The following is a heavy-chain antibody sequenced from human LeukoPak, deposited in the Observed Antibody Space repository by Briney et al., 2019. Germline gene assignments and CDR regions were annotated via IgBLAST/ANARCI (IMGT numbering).Heavy chain of an antibody. Sequence: GGSLRLSCAASGFTFSSYSMNWVRQAPGKGLEWVSLISWDGGSTYYADSVKGRFTISRDNSKNSLYLQMNSLRAEDTALYYCAKDKGDSSGYYFDYWGQGTLVTVSS. V-gene: IGHV3-43D*03. J-gene: IGHJ4*02. CDR1: GFTFSSYS. CDR3: AKDKGDSSGYYFDY. D-gene: IGHD3-22*01. CDR2: ISWDGGST.